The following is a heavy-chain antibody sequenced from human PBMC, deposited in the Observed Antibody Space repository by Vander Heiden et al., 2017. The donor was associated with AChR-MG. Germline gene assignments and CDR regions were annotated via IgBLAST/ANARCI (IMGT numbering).Heavy chain of an antibody. J-gene: IGHJ4*02. CDR2: ISSDGRT. CDR3: AGFPVGY. Sequence: EVQLVASGGGLIQPGGSLRLSCVASGFTVSSAYMNWVRRAPGKGLEWVSVISSDGRTYYADSVKGRFTISRDNFRNIVDLQMNNLRVEDTAVYYCAGFPVGYWGQGTLVTVSS. CDR1: GFTVSSAY. V-gene: IGHV3-53*01.